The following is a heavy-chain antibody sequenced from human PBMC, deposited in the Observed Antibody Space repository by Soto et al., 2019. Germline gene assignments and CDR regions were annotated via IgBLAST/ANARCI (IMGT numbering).Heavy chain of an antibody. CDR1: GYSISSSNW. CDR2: IYYSGST. D-gene: IGHD1-1*01. J-gene: IGHJ4*02. Sequence: QVQLQESGPGLVKPSDTLSLTCAVSGYSISSSNWWGWIRQPPGKGLEWIGYIYYSGSTYYNPSLKSRVTMSIDTSKNQLSLKLSSVTAVDTAVYYCARNTGGTRGPYFDYWGQGTLVTVSS. CDR3: ARNTGGTRGPYFDY. V-gene: IGHV4-28*01.